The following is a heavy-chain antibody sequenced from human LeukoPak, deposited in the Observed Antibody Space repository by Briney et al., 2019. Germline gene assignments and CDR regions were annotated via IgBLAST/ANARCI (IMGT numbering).Heavy chain of an antibody. J-gene: IGHJ4*02. CDR1: GFTFSSYG. CDR2: IWYDGRSK. V-gene: IGHV3-33*03. D-gene: IGHD2-15*01. CDR3: ATTFPYCSSGTCAL. Sequence: GGSLRLSCAASGFTFSSYGMHWVRQAPGKGLEWVAVIWYDGRSKYYSDSVRGRFTVSRDNAANSLYLQMDSLRAEDTAVYYCATTFPYCSSGTCALGGQGTLVTVSS.